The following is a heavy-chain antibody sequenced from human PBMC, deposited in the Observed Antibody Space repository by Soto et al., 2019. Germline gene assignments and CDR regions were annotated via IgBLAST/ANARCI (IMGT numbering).Heavy chain of an antibody. CDR3: AREPLFVGYYCYMDV. D-gene: IGHD2-2*03. Sequence: EVQLVESGGGLVKPGGSLRLSCEASGFTFSSYSMNWVRQAPGKGLEWVSAISYRSDYIYADSVKGRFPISRDNAKNSLYLQMNSLRAEDTAVYFFAREPLFVGYYCYMDVWGKGTTVTVSS. CDR2: ISYRSDYI. J-gene: IGHJ6*03. V-gene: IGHV3-21*06. CDR1: GFTFSSYS.